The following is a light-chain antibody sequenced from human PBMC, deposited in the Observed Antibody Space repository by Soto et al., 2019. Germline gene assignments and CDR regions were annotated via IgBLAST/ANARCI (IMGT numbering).Light chain of an antibody. J-gene: IGKJ1*01. Sequence: DIQMTQSPSTLSASIGDRVTITCRASQSMNDWLAWYQQKPGKAPKVLIYDASSLQSGVPSRFSGSRSGTEFTLTIDSLQPDDVATYYCLRYNAFSQTFGQGTKVDIK. V-gene: IGKV1-5*01. CDR1: QSMNDW. CDR3: LRYNAFSQT. CDR2: DAS.